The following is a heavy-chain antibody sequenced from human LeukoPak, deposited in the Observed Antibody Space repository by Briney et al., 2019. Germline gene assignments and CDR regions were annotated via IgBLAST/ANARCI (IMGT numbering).Heavy chain of an antibody. CDR1: GGSISSYY. D-gene: IGHD3-10*01. CDR3: ARGLEPYYYGSGSYMN. Sequence: KSSETLSLTCTVSGGSISSYYWSWIRQPPGKGLEWIGYIYYTGSSNYKPSLKSRVTISVDTSKNQLSLKLNSVIAADTAVYYCARGLEPYYYGSGSYMNWGQGTLVTVSS. V-gene: IGHV4-59*01. J-gene: IGHJ4*02. CDR2: IYYTGSS.